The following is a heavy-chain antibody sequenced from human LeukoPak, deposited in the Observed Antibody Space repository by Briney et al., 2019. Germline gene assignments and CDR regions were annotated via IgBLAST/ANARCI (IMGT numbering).Heavy chain of an antibody. V-gene: IGHV3-48*01. CDR3: ARSKFRAAAGTCIAY. Sequence: PGGSLRLSCAASGFTFSSYSMNWVRQAPGKGLEWVSYISSSSSTIYYADSVKGRFTISRDNAKNSLYLQMNSLRAEDTAVYYCARSKFRAAAGTCIAYWGQGTLVTVSS. CDR1: GFTFSSYS. CDR2: ISSSSSTI. J-gene: IGHJ4*02. D-gene: IGHD6-13*01.